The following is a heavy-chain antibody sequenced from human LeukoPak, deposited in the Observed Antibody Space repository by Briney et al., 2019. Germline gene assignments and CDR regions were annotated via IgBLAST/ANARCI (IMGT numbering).Heavy chain of an antibody. CDR2: ISGSGDNI. J-gene: IGHJ4*02. D-gene: IGHD2/OR15-2a*01. CDR1: GFTFSSYA. V-gene: IGHV3-23*01. CDR3: AKWAEYSPSLVDS. Sequence: GGSLRLSCAASGFTFSSYAMSWVRQAPGKGLEWVSAISGSGDNIYYADSVKGRFTISRDNSKNTLYLQMSSLRAEDTAVYYCAKWAEYSPSLVDSWGQGALVTVSS.